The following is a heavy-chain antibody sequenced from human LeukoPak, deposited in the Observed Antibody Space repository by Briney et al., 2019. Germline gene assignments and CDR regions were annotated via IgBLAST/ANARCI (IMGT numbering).Heavy chain of an antibody. D-gene: IGHD3-10*01. Sequence: PSQTLSLTCAVSGGSISSGGYSWSWIRQPPGKGLEWIGYIYHSGSTYYNPSLKSRVTISVDRSKNQFSLKLSPVTAADTAVYYCARGRGSGSYYNGGWFDPWGQGTLVTVSS. CDR2: IYHSGST. J-gene: IGHJ5*02. CDR1: GGSISSGGYS. CDR3: ARGRGSGSYYNGGWFDP. V-gene: IGHV4-30-2*01.